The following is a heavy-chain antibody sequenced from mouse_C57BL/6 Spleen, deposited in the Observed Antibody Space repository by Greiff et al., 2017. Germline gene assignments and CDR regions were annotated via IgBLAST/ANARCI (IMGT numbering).Heavy chain of an antibody. CDR3: TSYGNFHFDY. CDR1: GFNIKDDY. Sequence: EVKVEESGAELVRPGASVKLSCTASGFNIKDDYMHWVKQRPEQGLEWIGWIDPENGDTEYASKFQGKATITADTSSNTAYLQLSSLTSEDTAVYYCTSYGNFHFDYWGQGTTLTVSS. V-gene: IGHV14-4*01. D-gene: IGHD2-1*01. J-gene: IGHJ2*01. CDR2: IDPENGDT.